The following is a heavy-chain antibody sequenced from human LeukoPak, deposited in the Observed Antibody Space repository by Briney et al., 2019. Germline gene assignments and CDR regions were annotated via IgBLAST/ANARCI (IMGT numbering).Heavy chain of an antibody. CDR2: IRYDGSNK. J-gene: IGHJ4*02. CDR3: AKDPQHPYYYDSSGYY. Sequence: GGSLRLPCAASGFIFSSYGMHWVRQAPGKGLEWVAFIRYDGSNKYYADSVKGRFTISRDNSKNTLYLQMNSLRAEDTAVYYCAKDPQHPYYYDSSGYYWGQGTLVTVSS. CDR1: GFIFSSYG. V-gene: IGHV3-30*02. D-gene: IGHD3-22*01.